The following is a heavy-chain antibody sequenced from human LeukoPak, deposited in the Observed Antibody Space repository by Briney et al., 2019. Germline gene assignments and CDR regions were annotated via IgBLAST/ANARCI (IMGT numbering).Heavy chain of an antibody. CDR3: TRRDDWTGYYRFDY. J-gene: IGHJ4*02. V-gene: IGHV3-73*01. D-gene: IGHD3/OR15-3a*01. CDR2: IRSKANSYAT. CDR1: GFTFSGSA. Sequence: GGSLRLSCAASGFTFSGSAMHWVRQASGKGLEWVGRIRSKANSYATAYAASVKGRFTISRDDSKNTAHLQMNSLKTEDTAVYYCTRRDDWTGYYRFDYWGQGTLVTVSS.